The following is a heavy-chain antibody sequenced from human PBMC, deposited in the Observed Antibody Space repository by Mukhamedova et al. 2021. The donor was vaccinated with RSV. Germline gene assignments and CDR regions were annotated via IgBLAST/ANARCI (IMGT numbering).Heavy chain of an antibody. V-gene: IGHV3-30*04. D-gene: IGHD3-22*01. Sequence: MHWVRQAPGKGLEWVAVISRDGSDRFYADSVKGRLTISRDNFENTLYLQMNSLRSEDTGVYFCARDKVVGSAGYMDVWGKGT. CDR2: ISRDGSDR. CDR3: ARDKVVGSAGYMDV. J-gene: IGHJ6*03.